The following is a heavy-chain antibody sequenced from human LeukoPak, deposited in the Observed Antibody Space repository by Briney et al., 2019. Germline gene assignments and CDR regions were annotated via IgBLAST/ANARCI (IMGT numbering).Heavy chain of an antibody. CDR3: ARSKDETYYDFWSGYPRYFDL. Sequence: KPSETLSLTCTVSGGSISSYYWSWIRQPAGKGLEWIGRIYTSGSTNYNPSLKSRVTMSVDTSKNQFSLKLSSVTAADTAVYYCARSKDETYYDFWSGYPRYFDLWGRGTLVTVSS. J-gene: IGHJ2*01. CDR1: GGSISSYY. CDR2: IYTSGST. D-gene: IGHD3-3*01. V-gene: IGHV4-4*07.